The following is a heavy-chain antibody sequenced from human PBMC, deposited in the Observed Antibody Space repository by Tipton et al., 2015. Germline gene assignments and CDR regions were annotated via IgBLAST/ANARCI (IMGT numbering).Heavy chain of an antibody. CDR2: IVRNGRT. J-gene: IGHJ4*02. Sequence: GSLRLSCAASGFTVGDKIMTWVRQTPGKGLEWISVIVRNGRTFYADSVNGRFTISRDSSKNTLFLQMNTLRAEDTAVYYCAGAQWDILYFDYWGQGAQVTVSS. CDR1: GFTVGDKI. D-gene: IGHD1-26*01. V-gene: IGHV3-53*01. CDR3: AGAQWDILYFDY.